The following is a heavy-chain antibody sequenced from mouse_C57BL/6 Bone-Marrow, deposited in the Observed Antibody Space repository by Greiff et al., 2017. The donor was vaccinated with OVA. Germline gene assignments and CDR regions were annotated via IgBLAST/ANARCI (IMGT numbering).Heavy chain of an antibody. CDR2: IDPSDRYT. V-gene: IGHV1-69*01. D-gene: IGHD1-1*01. Sequence: QVQLQQSGAELVMPGASVKLSCKASGYTFTSYWMHWVKQRPGQGLEWIGEIDPSDRYTNYNQKFKGKSTLTVDKSSSTAYMQLSSLTSEDSAVYYCAREDYYYGSSYWFAYWGQGTLVTVSA. CDR3: AREDYYYGSSYWFAY. J-gene: IGHJ3*01. CDR1: GYTFTSYW.